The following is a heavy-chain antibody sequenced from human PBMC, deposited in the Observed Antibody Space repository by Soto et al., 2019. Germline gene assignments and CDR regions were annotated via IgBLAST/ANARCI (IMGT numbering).Heavy chain of an antibody. Sequence: ASVKVSCKASGYTFTSYDINWVRQATGQGLEWMGWMNPNSGNTGYAQKFQGRVTMTRNTSISTAYMELSSLRSEDTAVYYCAREGPLDTAMVSDAFDIWGQGTMVTGSS. D-gene: IGHD5-18*01. CDR1: GYTFTSYD. V-gene: IGHV1-8*01. CDR2: MNPNSGNT. J-gene: IGHJ3*02. CDR3: AREGPLDTAMVSDAFDI.